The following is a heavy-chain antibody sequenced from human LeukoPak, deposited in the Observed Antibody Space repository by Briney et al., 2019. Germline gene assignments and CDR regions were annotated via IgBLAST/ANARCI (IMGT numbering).Heavy chain of an antibody. J-gene: IGHJ5*02. V-gene: IGHV1-2*06. Sequence: ASVKVSCKASGYTFTGYYMHWVRQAPGQGLEWMGRINPNSGGTNYAQKFQGRVTMTRDTSTSTVYMELSSLRSEDTAVYYCARVSPSRRDNWFDPWGQGTLVTVSS. CDR1: GYTFTGYY. CDR2: INPNSGGT. CDR3: ARVSPSRRDNWFDP.